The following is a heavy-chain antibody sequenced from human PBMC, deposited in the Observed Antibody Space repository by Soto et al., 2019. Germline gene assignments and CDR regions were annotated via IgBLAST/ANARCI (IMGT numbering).Heavy chain of an antibody. J-gene: IGHJ3*02. Sequence: GGSLRLSCAASGFTFSSYSMNWVRQAPGKGLEWVSYISSSSSTIYYADSVKGRFTISRDNAKNSLYLQMNSLRDEDTAVYYCASIPSITIFSFDAFDIWGQGTMVTVSS. CDR3: ASIPSITIFSFDAFDI. D-gene: IGHD3-3*01. CDR1: GFTFSSYS. V-gene: IGHV3-48*02. CDR2: ISSSSSTI.